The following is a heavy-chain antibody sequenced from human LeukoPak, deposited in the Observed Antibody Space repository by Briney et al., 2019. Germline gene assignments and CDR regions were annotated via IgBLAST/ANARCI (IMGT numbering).Heavy chain of an antibody. Sequence: SETLSLTCTVSGGSISSGSYYWSWIRQPAGKGLEWIGRIYTSGSTNYNPSLKSRVTISVDTSKNQFSLKLSSVTAADTAVYYCARHTQWLVRGADYWGQGTLVTVSS. CDR2: IYTSGST. V-gene: IGHV4-61*02. J-gene: IGHJ4*02. CDR1: GGSISSGSYY. D-gene: IGHD6-19*01. CDR3: ARHTQWLVRGADY.